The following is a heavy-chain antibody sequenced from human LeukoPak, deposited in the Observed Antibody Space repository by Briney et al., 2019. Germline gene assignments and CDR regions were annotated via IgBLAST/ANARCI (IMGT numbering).Heavy chain of an antibody. D-gene: IGHD3-22*01. CDR1: GFTFSDYY. V-gene: IGHV3-11*01. Sequence: GGSLRLSCAASGFTFSDYYMSWIRQAPGKGLEWVSYISSSGSTIYYADSVKGRFTISRDNAKNSLYLQMNSLRAEDTAVYYCERVPYYDSSGYHTDYWGQGTLVTVSS. J-gene: IGHJ4*02. CDR2: ISSSGSTI. CDR3: ERVPYYDSSGYHTDY.